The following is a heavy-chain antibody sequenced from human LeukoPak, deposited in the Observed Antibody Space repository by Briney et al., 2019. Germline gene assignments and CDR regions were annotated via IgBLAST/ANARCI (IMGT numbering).Heavy chain of an antibody. V-gene: IGHV1-2*02. D-gene: IGHD3-22*01. J-gene: IGHJ4*02. CDR1: GYTFTGYY. CDR2: INPNNGAT. Sequence: ASVKVSCKSSGYTFTGYYIHWVRQAPGQGLEWMGSINPNNGATTYAQKFQDSVSMTRDTSVSTAYMELRWLRSVDSAVYFCARGSGLPDSNGFHYFDYWGQGTLVAVSS. CDR3: ARGSGLPDSNGFHYFDY.